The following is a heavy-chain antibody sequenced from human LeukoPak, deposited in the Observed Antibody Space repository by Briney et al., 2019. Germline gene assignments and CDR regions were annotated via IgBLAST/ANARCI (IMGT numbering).Heavy chain of an antibody. CDR1: GGSFSGYY. CDR3: ARHGNYYGSGSYMVYFDY. J-gene: IGHJ4*02. D-gene: IGHD3-10*01. Sequence: SETLSVTCAVYGGSFSGYYWSWIRQPPGKGLEWIGEINRSGSTNYNPSLKSRVTISVDTSKNQFSLKLSSVTAADTAVYYCARHGNYYGSGSYMVYFDYWGQGTLVTVSS. CDR2: INRSGST. V-gene: IGHV4-34*01.